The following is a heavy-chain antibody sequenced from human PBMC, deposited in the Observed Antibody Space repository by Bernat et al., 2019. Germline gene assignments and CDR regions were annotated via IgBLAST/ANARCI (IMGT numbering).Heavy chain of an antibody. V-gene: IGHV3-23*04. CDR3: AKDHSRRWFDH. J-gene: IGHJ5*02. CDR2: ISGSGDGTT. CDR1: GFTVSSNY. Sequence: EVQLVESGGGLVQPGGSLRLSCAASGFTVSSNYMSWVRQAPGKWLEWVSTISGSGDGTTYYADSVKGRFTISRDNSNNTLYLQMNNLRAEDTALYYCAKDHSRRWFDHWGQGTMVTVS.